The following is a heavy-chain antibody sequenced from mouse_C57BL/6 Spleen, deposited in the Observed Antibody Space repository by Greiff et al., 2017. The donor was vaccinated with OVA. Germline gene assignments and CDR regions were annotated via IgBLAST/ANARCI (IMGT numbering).Heavy chain of an antibody. V-gene: IGHV5-17*01. CDR3: ARLGYPYYYAMDY. J-gene: IGHJ4*01. D-gene: IGHD2-2*01. Sequence: EVQRVESGGGLVKPGGSLKLSCAASGFTFSDYGMHWVRQAPEKGLEWVAYISSGSSTIYYADTVKGRFTISRDNAKNTLFLQMTSLRSEDTAMYYCARLGYPYYYAMDYWGQGTSVTVSS. CDR2: ISSGSSTI. CDR1: GFTFSDYG.